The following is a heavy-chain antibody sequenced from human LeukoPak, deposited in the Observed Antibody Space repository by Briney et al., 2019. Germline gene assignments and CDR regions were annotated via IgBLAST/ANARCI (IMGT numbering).Heavy chain of an antibody. CDR1: GGGFTFTSHA. J-gene: IGHJ3*02. V-gene: IGHV1-69*13. CDR3: AGFFYDNSGDAFDI. Sequence: SVKVSCTASGGGFTFTSHAISWVRQAPGQGLEWMGGLIPIYGSANYAQKFQGRVTITSDESTRTVYMELSSLRPEDSAVYYCAGFFYDNSGDAFDIWGQGTMVTVSS. D-gene: IGHD3-22*01. CDR2: LIPIYGSA.